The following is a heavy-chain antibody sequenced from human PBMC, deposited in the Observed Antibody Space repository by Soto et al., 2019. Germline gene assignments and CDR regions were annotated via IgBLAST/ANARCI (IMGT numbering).Heavy chain of an antibody. CDR1: GGSISGSNYY. Sequence: PSETLSLTCTVSGGSISGSNYYWGWIRQPPGKGLEWIGNIYYSGSTFYNPSLRSRVTISVDTSKNQFSLKLSSVTAADTAVYYCARILAVAGYNWFDPWGQGTLVTVSS. CDR2: IYYSGST. V-gene: IGHV4-39*01. J-gene: IGHJ5*02. D-gene: IGHD6-19*01. CDR3: ARILAVAGYNWFDP.